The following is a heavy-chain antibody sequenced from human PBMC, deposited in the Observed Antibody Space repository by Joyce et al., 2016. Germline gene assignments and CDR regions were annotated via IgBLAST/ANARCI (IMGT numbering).Heavy chain of an antibody. CDR1: GGSLNSGRYF. CDR3: ARHVPPSDSNNWYGWFDS. V-gene: IGHV4-39*01. Sequence: QLQLQESGPGLVKPSETLSLTCAVSGGSLNSGRYFWGWVRQPPGKGLGWIGSIAYRGSTSYNPSLKSRITISDDTSKNQFSLKVNSVTAADTAIYFCARHVPPSDSNNWYGWFDSWGQGTLVTVSS. CDR2: IAYRGST. D-gene: IGHD6-13*01. J-gene: IGHJ5*01.